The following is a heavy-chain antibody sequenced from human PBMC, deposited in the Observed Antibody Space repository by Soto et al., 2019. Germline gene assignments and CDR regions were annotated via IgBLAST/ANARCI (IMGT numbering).Heavy chain of an antibody. CDR2: MNPNSGNT. V-gene: IGHV1-8*02. CDR3: ARGRKYYVFWSGLVPYGLDV. CDR1: GYTFTSYY. D-gene: IGHD3-3*01. Sequence: ASVKVSCKASGYTFTSYYMHWVRQAPGQGLEWMGWMNPNSGNTGYAQKFQGRVTMTRNTSISTAYMELSSLRSEDTAVYYCARGRKYYVFWSGLVPYGLDVWAQRSTVPGSS. J-gene: IGHJ6*02.